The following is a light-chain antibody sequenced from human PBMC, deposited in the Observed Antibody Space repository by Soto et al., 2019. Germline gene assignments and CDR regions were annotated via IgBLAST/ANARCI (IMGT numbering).Light chain of an antibody. CDR3: QQSYSTPRT. Sequence: DIQMTQSPSSLSASVGDRVTITCRASQTVNRYLNWYQQQPGKAPKLLIYAASILQSGVPSRFSGSGSGTDFTLTISSLQPEDFATYDCQQSYSTPRTFGQGTKLEIQ. CDR1: QTVNRY. J-gene: IGKJ2*01. V-gene: IGKV1-39*01. CDR2: AAS.